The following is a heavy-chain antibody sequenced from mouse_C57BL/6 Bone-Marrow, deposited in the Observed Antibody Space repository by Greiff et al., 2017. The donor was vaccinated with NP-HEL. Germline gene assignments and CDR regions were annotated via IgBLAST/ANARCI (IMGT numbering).Heavy chain of an antibody. CDR2: IYPGSGST. D-gene: IGHD1-1*01. J-gene: IGHJ2*01. CDR1: GYSFTSYY. Sequence: QVQLKESGPELVKPGASVKISCKASGYSFTSYYIHWVKQRPGQGLEWIGWIYPGSGSTKYNEKFKGKATLTADTSSSTAYMQLSSLTSEDSAVYYCARNYGSFDYWGQGTTLTVSS. CDR3: ARNYGSFDY. V-gene: IGHV1-66*01.